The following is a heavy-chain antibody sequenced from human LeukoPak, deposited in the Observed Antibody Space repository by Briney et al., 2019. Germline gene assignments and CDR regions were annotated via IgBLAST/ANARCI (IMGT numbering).Heavy chain of an antibody. CDR3: ARPLHCGSTTCYDWFDP. Sequence: SETLSLTCTVSGGSISSYYWSWIRQPPGKGLGWIGEINHSGSTNYNPSLKSRVTISVDTSKNQFSLKLSSVTAADTAIYYCARPLHCGSTTCYDWFDPWGQGTLVTVSS. CDR1: GGSISSYY. V-gene: IGHV4-34*01. D-gene: IGHD2-2*01. CDR2: INHSGST. J-gene: IGHJ5*02.